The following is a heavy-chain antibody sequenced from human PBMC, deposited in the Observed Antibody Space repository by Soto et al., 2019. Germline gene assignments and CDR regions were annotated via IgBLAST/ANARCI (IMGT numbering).Heavy chain of an antibody. V-gene: IGHV1-46*03. CDR1: GYTFTIYY. CDR2: INPSGGST. D-gene: IGHD2-21*02. CDR3: AREAYCGGDCYGPFDY. J-gene: IGHJ4*02. Sequence: ASVKACCKASGYTFTIYYMHWVRQAPGQGPEWMGIINPSGGSTSYAQKFQGRVTMTRDTSTSTVYMELSSLRSEDTAVYYCAREAYCGGDCYGPFDYWGPGTLVTVSS.